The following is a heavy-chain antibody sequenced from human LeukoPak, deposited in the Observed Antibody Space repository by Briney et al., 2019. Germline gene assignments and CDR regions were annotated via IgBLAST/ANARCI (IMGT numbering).Heavy chain of an antibody. CDR1: GYTFTGYY. D-gene: IGHD3-22*01. CDR2: INPNSGGT. CDR3: ARDYYDSSGYYPLRAEYFQH. V-gene: IGHV1-2*02. Sequence: GASVKVPCKASGYTFTGYYMHWVRQAPGQGLEWMGWINPNSGGTNYAQKFQGRVTMTRDTSISTAYMELSRLRSDDTAVYYCARDYYDSSGYYPLRAEYFQHWGQGTLVAVSS. J-gene: IGHJ1*01.